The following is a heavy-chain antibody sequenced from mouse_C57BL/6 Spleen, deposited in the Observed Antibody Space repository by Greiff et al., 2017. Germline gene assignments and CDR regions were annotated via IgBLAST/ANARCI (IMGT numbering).Heavy chain of an antibody. CDR3: VRHKGYDDYDGVFAY. D-gene: IGHD2-4*01. CDR2: IRSKSNNYAT. J-gene: IGHJ3*01. Sequence: EVQLVESGGGLVQPKGSLKLSCAASGFSFNTYAMNWVRQAPGKGLEWVARIRSKSNNYATYYADSVKDRFTISRDDSESMLYLQMNNLKTEDTAMYYCVRHKGYDDYDGVFAYWGQGTLVTVSA. CDR1: GFSFNTYA. V-gene: IGHV10-1*01.